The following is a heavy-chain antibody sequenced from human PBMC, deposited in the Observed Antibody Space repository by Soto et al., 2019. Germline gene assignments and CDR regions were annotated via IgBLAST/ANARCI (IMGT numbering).Heavy chain of an antibody. V-gene: IGHV3-9*01. D-gene: IGHD6-13*01. CDR1: GVKFVDHA. J-gene: IGHJ5*02. CDR2: ISWNSGSI. Sequence: ASGVKFVDHAVHRIRKKKGKGLEGASGISWNSGSIGYGDSVKGRFPISRDNAKNPLYLQMNSLTPEDTALYYCAKGEGSGGSWYNYNWFGTWGQGTLVSVSS. CDR3: AKGEGSGGSWYNYNWFGT.